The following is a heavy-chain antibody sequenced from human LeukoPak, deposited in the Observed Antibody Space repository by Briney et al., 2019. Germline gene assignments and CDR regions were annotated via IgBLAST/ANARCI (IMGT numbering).Heavy chain of an antibody. CDR2: IYYSGST. J-gene: IGHJ5*02. V-gene: IGHV4-39*01. D-gene: IGHD2-2*01. Sequence: PSETLSLTCTVSGGSISSSSYYWGWIRQPPGKGLEWIGSIYYSGSTYYNPSLKSRVTISVDTSKNQFSLKLSSVTAADTAVYYCAREDGDCSSTSCSVNWFDPWGQGTLVTVPS. CDR3: AREDGDCSSTSCSVNWFDP. CDR1: GGSISSSSYY.